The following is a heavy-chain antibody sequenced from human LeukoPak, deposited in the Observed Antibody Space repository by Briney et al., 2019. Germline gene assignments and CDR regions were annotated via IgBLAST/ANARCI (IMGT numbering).Heavy chain of an antibody. Sequence: GGSLRLSCAASGFTFSSYAMSWVRQAPGKGLEWVSAISGSGGSTYYADSVKGRFTISRDNSKNTLYLQMNSLRAEDTAVYYCAKDSVLRYFDWLFPYYFDYWGQGTLVTVSS. J-gene: IGHJ4*02. D-gene: IGHD3-9*01. CDR3: AKDSVLRYFDWLFPYYFDY. CDR1: GFTFSSYA. CDR2: ISGSGGST. V-gene: IGHV3-23*01.